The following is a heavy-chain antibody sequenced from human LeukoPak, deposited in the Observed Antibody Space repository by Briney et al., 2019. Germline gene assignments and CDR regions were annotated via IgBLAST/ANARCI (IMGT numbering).Heavy chain of an antibody. CDR2: ISAYNGNT. CDR3: ASGAGALDSATPFDY. J-gene: IGHJ4*02. CDR1: GYTFTGYY. V-gene: IGHV1-18*04. Sequence: ASVKVSCKASGYTFTGYYMHWVRQAPGQGLEWMGWISAYNGNTNYAQKLQGRVTMTTDTSTSTAYMELRSLRSDDTAVYYCASGAGALDSATPFDYWGQGTLVTVSS. D-gene: IGHD5-18*01.